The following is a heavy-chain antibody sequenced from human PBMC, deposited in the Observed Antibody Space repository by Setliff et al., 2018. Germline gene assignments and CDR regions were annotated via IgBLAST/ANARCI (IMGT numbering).Heavy chain of an antibody. D-gene: IGHD3-16*02. Sequence: PGGSLRLSCAASGFSFSTYAMTWVRQAPGKGLEWVSLISNSAGFTYYADSVKGRFTISRDNFKKTLYLQMNSLRVEDTAVYYCATEKWGAYHPFDYWGQGTLVTVSS. CDR3: ATEKWGAYHPFDY. J-gene: IGHJ4*02. CDR2: ISNSAGFT. CDR1: GFSFSTYA. V-gene: IGHV3-23*01.